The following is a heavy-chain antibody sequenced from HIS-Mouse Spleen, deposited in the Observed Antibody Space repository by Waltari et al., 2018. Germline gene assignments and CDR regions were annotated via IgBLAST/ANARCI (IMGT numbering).Heavy chain of an antibody. V-gene: IGHV3-30*03. CDR3: ATLSWGYEYNSLDY. D-gene: IGHD6-13*01. CDR2: ISYDGSNK. CDR1: GFTFSSYG. Sequence: QVQLVESGGGVVQPGRSLRLSCAASGFTFSSYGMHWVRQAPGKGLEWVAVISYDGSNKYYADSVKGRFTISRDNSKDTLYLQMNSLRAEDTAVYYCATLSWGYEYNSLDYWGQGTLVTVSS. J-gene: IGHJ4*02.